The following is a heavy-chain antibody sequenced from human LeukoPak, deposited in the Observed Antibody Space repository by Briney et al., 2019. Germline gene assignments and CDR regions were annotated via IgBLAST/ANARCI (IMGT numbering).Heavy chain of an antibody. D-gene: IGHD2-2*01. CDR1: GFTFSSYS. CDR2: ISSSSSTI. J-gene: IGHJ6*03. Sequence: PGGSLRLSCAASGFTFSSYSMNWVRQAPGKGLEWVSYISSSSSTIYYADSVKGRFTISRDNAKNSLYLQMNSLRAEDTAVYYCAREVVPAALYYYYYMDVWGKGTTVTVSS. CDR3: AREVVPAALYYYYYMDV. V-gene: IGHV3-48*04.